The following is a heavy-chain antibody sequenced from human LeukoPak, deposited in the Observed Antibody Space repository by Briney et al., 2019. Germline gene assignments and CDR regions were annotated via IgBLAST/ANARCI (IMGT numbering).Heavy chain of an antibody. D-gene: IGHD3-9*01. V-gene: IGHV3-43D*03. J-gene: IGHJ4*02. CDR2: ISWDGGST. CDR1: GFTFDDYA. Sequence: SGGSLRLSCAASGFTFDDYAMHWVRQAPGKGLEWVSLISWDGGSTYYADSAKGRFTISRDNSKNSLYLQMNSLRAEDTALYYCARWGRTYNILTGYSYWGQGTLVTVSS. CDR3: ARWGRTYNILTGYSY.